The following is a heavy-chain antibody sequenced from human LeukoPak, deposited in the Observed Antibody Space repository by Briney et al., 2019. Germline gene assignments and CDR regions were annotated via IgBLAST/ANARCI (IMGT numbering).Heavy chain of an antibody. J-gene: IGHJ3*02. D-gene: IGHD3-10*01. Sequence: GASVKVSCKASGYTFTGYYMHWVRQAPGRGLEWMGWINPNSGGTNYAQKFQGWVTMTRDTSISTAYMELSRLRSDDTAVYYCARVATTMVRGVTIRSAFDIWGQGTMDTVSS. CDR2: INPNSGGT. V-gene: IGHV1-2*04. CDR3: ARVATTMVRGVTIRSAFDI. CDR1: GYTFTGYY.